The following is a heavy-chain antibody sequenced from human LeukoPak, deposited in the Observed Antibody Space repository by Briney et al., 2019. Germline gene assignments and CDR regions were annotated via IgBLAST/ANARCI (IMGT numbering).Heavy chain of an antibody. V-gene: IGHV3-33*01. D-gene: IGHD5-18*01. J-gene: IGHJ4*02. CDR1: GFSLRVYV. Sequence: GGSLRHSCAVSGFSLRVYVICCGRQAPGKGLEWVALIWYDGSNKYHADSVKGRFTISRDNSKNTLYLQMNSLRAEDTAVYYCAGDDVDTDWGSVHYWGQGTPVTVSS. CDR2: IWYDGSNK. CDR3: AGDDVDTDWGSVHY.